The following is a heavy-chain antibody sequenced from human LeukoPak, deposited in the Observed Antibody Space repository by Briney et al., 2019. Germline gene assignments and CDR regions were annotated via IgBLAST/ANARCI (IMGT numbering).Heavy chain of an antibody. J-gene: IGHJ4*02. CDR3: AKTPANWGTN. V-gene: IGHV3-21*01. Sequence: GGSLRLSCAASGFTFSTYSMTCVRQAPGKGLEWVSSISSSNSYIYYADSVKGRFTISRDNAKSSLYLQMDSLRAEDTAVYYCAKTPANWGTNWGQGTLVTVSS. D-gene: IGHD7-27*01. CDR1: GFTFSTYS. CDR2: ISSSNSYI.